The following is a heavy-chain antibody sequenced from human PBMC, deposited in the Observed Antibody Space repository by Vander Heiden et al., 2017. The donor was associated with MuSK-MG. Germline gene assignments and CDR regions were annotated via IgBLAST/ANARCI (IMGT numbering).Heavy chain of an antibody. V-gene: IGHV3-53*02. Sequence: EVQLVETGGGLLQPGGSLRLFCAASGFPVSSNYMSWVRQAPGKGLEWVSVSYSGGSTYYADSVKGRFTISRDNSKNTLYLQMNSLRAEDTAVYYCARAPYYDIGGYYYYYYMDVWGKGTTVTVSS. CDR3: ARAPYYDIGGYYYYYYMDV. J-gene: IGHJ6*03. D-gene: IGHD3-9*01. CDR2: SYSGGST. CDR1: GFPVSSNY.